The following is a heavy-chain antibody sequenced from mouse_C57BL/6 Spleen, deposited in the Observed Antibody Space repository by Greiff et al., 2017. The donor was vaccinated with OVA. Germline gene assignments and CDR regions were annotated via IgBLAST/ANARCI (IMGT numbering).Heavy chain of an antibody. J-gene: IGHJ1*03. D-gene: IGHD2-13*01. CDR1: GYTFTSYW. CDR3: ARWGLRYGYFDV. CDR2: IYPGRGST. V-gene: IGHV1-55*01. Sequence: QVQLQQPGAELVKPGASVKMSCKASGYTFTSYWITWVKQRPGQGLEWIGDIYPGRGSTNYNEKFKSKATLTVDTSSSTAYMQLSSLTSEDSAVYYCARWGLRYGYFDVWGTGTTVTVSS.